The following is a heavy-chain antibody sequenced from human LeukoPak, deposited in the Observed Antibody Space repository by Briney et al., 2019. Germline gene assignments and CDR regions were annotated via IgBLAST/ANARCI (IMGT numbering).Heavy chain of an antibody. V-gene: IGHV3-33*01. CDR1: GFTFSSYG. CDR2: IWYDGSNK. D-gene: IGHD1-1*01. CDR3: ARSTKVFHYYYGMDV. Sequence: GGSLRLSCAASGFTFSSYGMHWVRQAPGKGLEWVAVIWYDGSNKYYADSVKGRFTISRDNSKNTLYLQMNSLRAEDTAVYYCARSTKVFHYYYGMDVWGQGTTVTVSS. J-gene: IGHJ6*02.